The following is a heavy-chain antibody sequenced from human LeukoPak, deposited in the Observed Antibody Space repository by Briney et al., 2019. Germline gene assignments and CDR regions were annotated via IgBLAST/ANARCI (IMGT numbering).Heavy chain of an antibody. J-gene: IGHJ4*02. CDR1: GFTVSSNY. Sequence: PGGSLRLSRAASGFTVSSNYMSWVRQAPGKGLEWVSVIYSGGSTYYADSVKGRFTISRDNSKNTLYLQMNSLRAEDTAVYYCAREDIVLMVYDYWGQGTLVTVSS. CDR2: IYSGGST. D-gene: IGHD2-8*01. CDR3: AREDIVLMVYDY. V-gene: IGHV3-53*01.